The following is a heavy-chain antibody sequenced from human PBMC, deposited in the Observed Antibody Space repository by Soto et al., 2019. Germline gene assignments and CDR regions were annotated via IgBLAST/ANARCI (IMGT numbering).Heavy chain of an antibody. V-gene: IGHV1-69*01. D-gene: IGHD4-17*01. CDR1: GGTLSSFT. CDR2: ITPIFATA. CDR3: ARWKGTVTSPGFMGPLDY. Sequence: QVQLVQSGAQLKKPGSSVKVSCKASGGTLSSFTISWVRQAPGQGPEWMGGITPIFATANYAQKFQGRVTIHADESTNTVYMELSSLRSEDTAVYYCARWKGTVTSPGFMGPLDYWGQGTLVSVSS. J-gene: IGHJ4*02.